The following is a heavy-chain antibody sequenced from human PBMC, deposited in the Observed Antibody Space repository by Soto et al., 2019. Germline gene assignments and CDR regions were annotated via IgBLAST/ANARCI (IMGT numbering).Heavy chain of an antibody. D-gene: IGHD1-26*01. CDR2: ISSIGDTI. J-gene: IGHJ6*02. CDR3: AKDGASGSYPPYYYFGMDV. CDR1: GFAFSTFE. V-gene: IGHV3-48*03. Sequence: PGGSLRLSCAASGFAFSTFEMSWVRQAPGQGLEWLSYISSIGDTIYYADSVKGRFTVSRDNAKNTLRLQMNSLRADDTAVYYCAKDGASGSYPPYYYFGMDVWGQGTTVTVSS.